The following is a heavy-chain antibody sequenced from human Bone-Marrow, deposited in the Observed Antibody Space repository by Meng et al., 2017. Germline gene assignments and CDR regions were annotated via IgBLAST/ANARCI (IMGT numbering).Heavy chain of an antibody. CDR3: ARSPTSVSNPTHFDL. CDR2: IYPGDSDT. Sequence: GESLKISCEGSGYSFTDYWIAWVRQMPGKGLEWMGIIYPGDSDTRYGASFQGQVTISAVNSISTAHIQWNSLKASDSAMYYCARSPTSVSNPTHFDLWGRGTLVTVSS. D-gene: IGHD4-17*01. CDR1: GYSFTDYW. J-gene: IGHJ2*01. V-gene: IGHV5-51*01.